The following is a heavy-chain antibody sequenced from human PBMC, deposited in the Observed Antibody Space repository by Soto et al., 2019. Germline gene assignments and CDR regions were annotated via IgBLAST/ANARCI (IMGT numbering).Heavy chain of an antibody. D-gene: IGHD6-13*01. CDR1: GGSISSSSYY. Sequence: LSLTCTVSGGSISSSSYYWGWIRQPPGKGLEWIGSIYYSGSTYYNPSLKSRVTISVDTSKNQFSLKLSSVTAADTAVYYCARPGLIAAAIDYWGQGTLVTVSS. J-gene: IGHJ4*02. V-gene: IGHV4-39*01. CDR2: IYYSGST. CDR3: ARPGLIAAAIDY.